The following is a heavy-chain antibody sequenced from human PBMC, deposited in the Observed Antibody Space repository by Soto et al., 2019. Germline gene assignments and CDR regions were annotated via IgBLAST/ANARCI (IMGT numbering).Heavy chain of an antibody. J-gene: IGHJ4*02. CDR2: ISYDGSNK. D-gene: IGHD3-22*01. Sequence: GGSLRLSCAASGFTFSNYAMHWVRQAPGKGLEWVTVISYDGSNKYYADSVKGRLIISRDNSKNTLDLQMNSLRAEDTAVYYCARDISGSYSFDYWGQGTLVTVSS. CDR1: GFTFSNYA. V-gene: IGHV3-30-3*01. CDR3: ARDISGSYSFDY.